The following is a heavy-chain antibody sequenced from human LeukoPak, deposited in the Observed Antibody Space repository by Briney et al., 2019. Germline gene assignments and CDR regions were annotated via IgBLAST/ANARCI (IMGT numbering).Heavy chain of an antibody. Sequence: GGSLRLSCAASGFTFSSYWMHWVCQAPGKGLVWVSRINSDGSSTSYADSVKGRFTISRDNAKNTLYLQMNSLRAEDTAVYYCARDDAPLYYDILTGYDHDAFDIWGQGTTVTVSS. D-gene: IGHD3-9*01. CDR3: ARDDAPLYYDILTGYDHDAFDI. J-gene: IGHJ3*02. CDR1: GFTFSSYW. V-gene: IGHV3-74*01. CDR2: INSDGSST.